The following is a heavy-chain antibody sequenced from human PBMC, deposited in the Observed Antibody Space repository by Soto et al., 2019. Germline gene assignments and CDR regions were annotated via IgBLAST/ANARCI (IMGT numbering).Heavy chain of an antibody. J-gene: IGHJ4*02. D-gene: IGHD2-15*01. CDR3: ARYHFLRGSYYAH. V-gene: IGHV1-18*01. CDR2: FSAYNGNT. CDR1: GYIFSSYG. Sequence: QAQLVQSGAEVKKPGASVKVSCKASGYIFSSYGISWVRQAPGQGLEWMGWFSAYNGNTNYPQKLQGRVTMTPDTSTSTAYMELRSLRSDDTAMDYFARYHFLRGSYYAHWGQGTLVTVSS.